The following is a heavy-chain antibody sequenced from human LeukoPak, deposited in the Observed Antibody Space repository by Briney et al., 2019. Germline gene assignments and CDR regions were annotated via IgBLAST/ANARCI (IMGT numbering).Heavy chain of an antibody. D-gene: IGHD6-19*01. CDR2: INHSGST. Sequence: SETLSLTCAAYGGSFSGYYWSWIRQPPGKGLEWIGEINHSGSTNYNPSLKSRVTISVDTSKNQFSLKLSSVTAADTAVYYCARSGYSSGWEYYYYYYYMDVWGKGTTVTISS. CDR3: ARSGYSSGWEYYYYYYYMDV. CDR1: GGSFSGYY. V-gene: IGHV4-34*01. J-gene: IGHJ6*03.